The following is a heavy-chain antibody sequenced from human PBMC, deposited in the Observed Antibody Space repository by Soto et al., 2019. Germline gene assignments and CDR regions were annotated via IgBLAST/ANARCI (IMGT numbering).Heavy chain of an antibody. CDR2: ISSSSSYI. J-gene: IGHJ4*02. D-gene: IGHD4-4*01. CDR3: ARDLYTETPLFDY. CDR1: GFTFSSYS. V-gene: IGHV3-21*01. Sequence: GGSLRLSCAASGFTFSSYSMNWVRQAPGKGLEWVSSISSSSSYIYYADSVKGRFTISRDNAKNSLYLQMNSLRAEDTAVYYCARDLYTETPLFDYWGQGTLVTGSS.